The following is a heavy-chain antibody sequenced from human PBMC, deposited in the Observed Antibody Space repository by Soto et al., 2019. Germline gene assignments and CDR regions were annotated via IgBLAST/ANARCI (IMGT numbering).Heavy chain of an antibody. CDR1: GFTFSSYS. V-gene: IGHV3-21*01. J-gene: IGHJ4*02. D-gene: IGHD2-2*01. CDR2: ISSSSSYI. CDR3: ARVYNCSSTSCYDYGY. Sequence: GGSLRLSCAASGFTFSSYSMNWVRQAPGKGLEWVSSISSSSSYIYYADSVKGRFTISRDNAKNSLYLQMNSLRAEDTAVYYCARVYNCSSTSCYDYGYWGQGTLVTVSS.